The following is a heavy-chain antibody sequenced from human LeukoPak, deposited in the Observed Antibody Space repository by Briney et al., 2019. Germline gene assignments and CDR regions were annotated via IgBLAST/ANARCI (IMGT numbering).Heavy chain of an antibody. CDR2: IYSGGST. CDR3: ARDPLYYYDSSGYPYYYGMDV. Sequence: GGSLRLSCAASGFTSSSNYMSWVRQAPGKGLEWVSVIYSGGSTYYADSVKGRFTISRDNSKNTLYLQMNSLRAEDTAVYYCARDPLYYYDSSGYPYYYGMDVWGQGTTVTVSS. CDR1: GFTSSSNY. D-gene: IGHD3-22*01. J-gene: IGHJ6*02. V-gene: IGHV3-53*01.